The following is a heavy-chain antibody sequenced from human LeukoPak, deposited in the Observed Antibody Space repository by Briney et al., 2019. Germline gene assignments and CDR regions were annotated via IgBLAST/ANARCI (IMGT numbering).Heavy chain of an antibody. Sequence: PSQTLSLTCTVSGGSISSGGYYWSWIRQHPGKGLEWIGYIYYSGSTYYNPSLKSRVTISVDTSKNQFSLKLSSVTAADTAVYYCARDLGIFGSPYYFDYWAREPWSPSPQ. V-gene: IGHV4-31*03. CDR2: IYYSGST. D-gene: IGHD3-3*01. CDR1: GGSISSGGYY. CDR3: ARDLGIFGSPYYFDY. J-gene: IGHJ4*02.